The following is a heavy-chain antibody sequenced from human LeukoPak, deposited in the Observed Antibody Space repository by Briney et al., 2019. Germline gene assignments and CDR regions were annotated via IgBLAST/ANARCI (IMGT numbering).Heavy chain of an antibody. D-gene: IGHD1-14*01. CDR3: ARIGYNHSFDY. V-gene: IGHV1-2*02. CDR1: GYTFTDYY. J-gene: IGHJ4*02. Sequence: ASVKVSCKASGYTFTDYYLHWVRQAPGQGREWMGWINANSGGTNYAQTFQGRVTINRDTSITTPYLQLSRLRSDDTAVYYCARIGYNHSFDYWGQGTLVTVSS. CDR2: INANSGGT.